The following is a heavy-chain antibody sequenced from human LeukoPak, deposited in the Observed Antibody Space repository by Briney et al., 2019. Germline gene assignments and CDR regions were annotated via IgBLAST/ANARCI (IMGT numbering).Heavy chain of an antibody. D-gene: IGHD3-10*01. CDR3: ASVDYYGSGNYSNDVDY. J-gene: IGHJ4*02. Sequence: GGSLRLSCAASGVTFSSYSMNWVRQAPGKGLEWVSSISSSSSYIYYADSVKGRFTISRDNAKNSLYLQMNSLRAEDTAVYYCASVDYYGSGNYSNDVDYWGQGTLVTVSS. CDR2: ISSSSSYI. V-gene: IGHV3-21*01. CDR1: GVTFSSYS.